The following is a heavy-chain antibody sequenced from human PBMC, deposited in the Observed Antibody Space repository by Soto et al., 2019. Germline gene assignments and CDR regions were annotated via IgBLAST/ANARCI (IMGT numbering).Heavy chain of an antibody. CDR1: GGSISSGDYY. V-gene: IGHV4-30-4*01. CDR2: IYYSGST. J-gene: IGHJ4*02. Sequence: QVQLQESGPGLVKPSQTLSLTCTVSGGSISSGDYYWSWIRQPPGKGLEWIGYIYYSGSTYYNPSLKSRVTISLDTSKNQFSLKLSSVTAADTAVYYCARCILTGYLGFDYWGQGTLVTVSS. CDR3: ARCILTGYLGFDY. D-gene: IGHD3-9*01.